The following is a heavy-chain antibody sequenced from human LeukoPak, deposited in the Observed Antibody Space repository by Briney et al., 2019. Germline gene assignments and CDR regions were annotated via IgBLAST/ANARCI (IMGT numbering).Heavy chain of an antibody. D-gene: IGHD4-11*01. CDR3: ARVATVTAAFDI. CDR1: GYTFTSYD. V-gene: IGHV1-8*01. J-gene: IGHJ3*02. Sequence: ASVKVSCKASGYTFTSYDINWVRQATGQGLEWMGWMNPNSGNTGYAQKFQGRVTMTRNTSISTAYMELSSLRSEDTAVYYCARVATVTAAFDIWGQGTMVTVSS. CDR2: MNPNSGNT.